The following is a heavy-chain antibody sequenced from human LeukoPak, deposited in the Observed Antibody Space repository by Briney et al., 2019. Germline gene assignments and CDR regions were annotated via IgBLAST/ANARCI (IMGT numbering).Heavy chain of an antibody. CDR3: ASRSGWYFYYFDY. J-gene: IGHJ4*02. D-gene: IGHD6-19*01. CDR1: GYSISSGSY. Sequence: SETLSLTCTVSGYSISSGSYWGWIRQPPGKGLEWIGSTHHSGTTYYNPSLKSRVTISIDTSKNQFSLMLSSVTAADTAVYYCASRSGWYFYYFDYWGQGTLVTVSS. V-gene: IGHV4-38-2*02. CDR2: THHSGTT.